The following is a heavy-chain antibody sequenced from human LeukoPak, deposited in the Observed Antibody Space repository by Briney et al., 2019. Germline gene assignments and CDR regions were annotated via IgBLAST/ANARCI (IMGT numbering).Heavy chain of an antibody. Sequence: SQTLSLTCTVSGGSISSGGYFWRWLRQHPGKGVEWVGYIYYSGSTYYNPSLKGRVTISVDTSKNQFSLRLSSVTAADTAIYYCASVSYDTSLQHWGQGTLVTVSS. J-gene: IGHJ1*01. CDR3: ASVSYDTSLQH. CDR1: GGSISSGGYF. D-gene: IGHD3-22*01. V-gene: IGHV4-31*03. CDR2: IYYSGST.